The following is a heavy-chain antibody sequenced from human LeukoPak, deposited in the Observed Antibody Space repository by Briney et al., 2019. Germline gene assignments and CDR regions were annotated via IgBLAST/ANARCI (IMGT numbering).Heavy chain of an antibody. V-gene: IGHV1-3*01. CDR3: ARDLWVTTWALYI. J-gene: IGHJ3*02. CDR1: GYTFTQYA. D-gene: IGHD4-17*01. Sequence: ASVKVSCKASGYTFTQYAMHWVRQAPGQRLEWMGWIYAGNGVTKYSQRFQDRVTISSDTSASTAYMELSSLRSEDTAVYYCARDLWVTTWALYIWGQGTVVTVSS. CDR2: IYAGNGVT.